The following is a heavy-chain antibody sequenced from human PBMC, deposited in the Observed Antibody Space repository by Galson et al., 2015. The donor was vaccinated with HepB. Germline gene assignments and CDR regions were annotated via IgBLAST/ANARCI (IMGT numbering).Heavy chain of an antibody. D-gene: IGHD2-21*01. J-gene: IGHJ6*02. Sequence: SLRLSCAASGFTFKTHSMNWVRQAPGTGLEWVSYISSSSSAIYYADSVKGRFTIFRDNAKNSLYLQMNSLRTADTAVYYCARDLPWSFRGYGMDVWGQGTTVTVSS. CDR1: GFTFKTHS. V-gene: IGHV3-48*04. CDR3: ARDLPWSFRGYGMDV. CDR2: ISSSSSAI.